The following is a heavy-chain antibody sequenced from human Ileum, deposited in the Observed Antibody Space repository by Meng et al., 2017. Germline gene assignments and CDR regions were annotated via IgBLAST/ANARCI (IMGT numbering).Heavy chain of an antibody. V-gene: IGHV1-18*01. CDR3: ASGTPGRSYCDY. J-gene: IGHJ4*02. D-gene: IGHD2-15*01. CDR2: FVNYVDT. CDR1: GYTFGSYG. Sequence: VHSLQCGLGGKKPWAPVRVSCKASGYTFGSYGICWVRQAPGQGLEWMGWFVNYVDTYPAPKFQGRVTMTTDTHTNTAFMELRSLTSDDTAVYYCASGTPGRSYCDYWGQGTLVTVSS.